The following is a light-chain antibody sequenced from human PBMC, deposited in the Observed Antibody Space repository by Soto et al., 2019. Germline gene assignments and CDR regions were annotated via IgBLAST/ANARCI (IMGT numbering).Light chain of an antibody. CDR2: GAS. J-gene: IGKJ2*01. Sequence: EIVLTQSPVTLSLSPGERATLSCRASQRITDNFLAWFQQKPGLAPRLLISGASTRASGVPDRFSGGGSGTVFVLTISRLEPEDFAVYFCQQYGHSPFTFGQGTKLQIK. CDR1: QRITDNF. V-gene: IGKV3-20*01. CDR3: QQYGHSPFT.